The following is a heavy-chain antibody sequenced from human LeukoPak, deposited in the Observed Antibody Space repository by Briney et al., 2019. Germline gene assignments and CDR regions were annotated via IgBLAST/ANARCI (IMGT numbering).Heavy chain of an antibody. D-gene: IGHD4-17*01. J-gene: IGHJ3*02. CDR2: IYYSGST. CDR1: GGSISSGSYY. CDR3: AGPTGGAFDI. V-gene: IGHV4-61*10. Sequence: SGTLSLTCTVSGGSISSGSYYWSWIRQPAGTGLEWIGYIYYSGSTNYNPSLKSRVTISVDTSKNQFSLKLSSVTAADTAVYYCAGPTGGAFDIWGQGTMVTVSS.